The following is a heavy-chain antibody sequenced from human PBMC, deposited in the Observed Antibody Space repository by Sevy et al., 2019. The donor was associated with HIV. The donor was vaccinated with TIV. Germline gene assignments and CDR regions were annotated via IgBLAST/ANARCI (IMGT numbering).Heavy chain of an antibody. D-gene: IGHD7-27*01. J-gene: IGHJ4*02. CDR2: ISNSGDRT. V-gene: IGHV3-23*01. Sequence: GGSLRLSCAASGFSFNTYAMTWVRQAPGKGVEWVSVISNSGDRTYYADSVKGRFTISRDNSKNTLYLQMISLRAEDTAVYYCAKTLGAIASPFDYRGQGTLVTVSS. CDR1: GFSFNTYA. CDR3: AKTLGAIASPFDY.